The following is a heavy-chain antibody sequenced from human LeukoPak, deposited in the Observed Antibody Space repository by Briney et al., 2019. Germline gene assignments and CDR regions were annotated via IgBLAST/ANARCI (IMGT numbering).Heavy chain of an antibody. V-gene: IGHV4-39*01. CDR3: ARQNRHDSSGYYYDY. CDR1: GGSISSSDYY. CDR2: IFYRGST. Sequence: KSSETLSLTCTVSGGSISSSDYYWGWIRQPPGKGLEWIGSIFYRGSTYYNPSLKSRVTISVDTSKNQFFLKLSSVTAADTAVYYCARQNRHDSSGYYYDYWGQGTLVTVSS. J-gene: IGHJ4*02. D-gene: IGHD3-22*01.